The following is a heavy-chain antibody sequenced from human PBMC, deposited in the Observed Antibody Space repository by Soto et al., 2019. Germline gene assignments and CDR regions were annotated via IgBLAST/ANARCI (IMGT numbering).Heavy chain of an antibody. J-gene: IGHJ4*02. CDR1: GYTFTSYG. Sequence: ASVKVSCKASGYTFTSYGISWVRQAPGQGLEWMGWISAYSGNTNYAQKLQGRVTMTTDTSTSTAYMELWSLRSDDTAVYYCARYDFWSGYYLFDYWGQGTLVTVSS. D-gene: IGHD3-3*01. CDR2: ISAYSGNT. V-gene: IGHV1-18*01. CDR3: ARYDFWSGYYLFDY.